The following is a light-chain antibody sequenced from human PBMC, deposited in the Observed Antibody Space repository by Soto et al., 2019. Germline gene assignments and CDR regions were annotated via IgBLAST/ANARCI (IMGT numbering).Light chain of an antibody. CDR3: CSFAGSNILI. CDR1: SSDVGGYNY. CDR2: DVT. Sequence: QSALTQPRSVSGSPGQSVTISCTGTSSDVGGYNYVSWYQRHPGKAPKLIISDVTKRPSGVPDRFSGSKSGNTASLTISGLQAEDEADYVCCSFAGSNILIFGGGTKLTVL. J-gene: IGLJ2*01. V-gene: IGLV2-11*01.